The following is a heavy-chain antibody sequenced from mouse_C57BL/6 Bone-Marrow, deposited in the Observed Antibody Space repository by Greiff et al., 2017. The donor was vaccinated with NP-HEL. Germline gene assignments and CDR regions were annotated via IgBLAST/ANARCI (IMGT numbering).Heavy chain of an antibody. CDR1: GFNIKNTY. J-gene: IGHJ4*01. Sequence: VQLQQSVAELVRPGASVKLSCTASGFNIKNTYLHWVKQRPEQGLEWIGRIDPANGNTKYAPKFQGKATITADTSSNTAYLQLSSLTSADTAISYCAINGRRVRYAMDYWGQGTSVTVSS. V-gene: IGHV14-3*01. CDR2: IDPANGNT. D-gene: IGHD1-1*01. CDR3: AINGRRVRYAMDY.